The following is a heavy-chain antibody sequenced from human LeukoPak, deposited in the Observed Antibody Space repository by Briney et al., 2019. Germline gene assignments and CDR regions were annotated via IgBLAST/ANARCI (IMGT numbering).Heavy chain of an antibody. J-gene: IGHJ6*03. D-gene: IGHD5-18*01. Sequence: GGSLRLSCAASGFTFNNYAMSWVRQAPGKGLEWVAVIWYDGSNKYYADSVKGRFTISRGNSKNTLYLQMNSLRAEDTAVYYCARRGYSYGNAFYYYYYMDVWGKGTTVTVSS. CDR2: IWYDGSNK. CDR1: GFTFNNYA. CDR3: ARRGYSYGNAFYYYYYMDV. V-gene: IGHV3-33*08.